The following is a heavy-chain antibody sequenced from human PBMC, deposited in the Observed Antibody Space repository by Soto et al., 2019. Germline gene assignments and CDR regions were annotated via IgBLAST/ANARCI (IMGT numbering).Heavy chain of an antibody. Sequence: SLRLSCAASGFTFSSYGMHWVRQAPGKGLEWVAVISYDGSNKYYADSVKGRFTISRDNSKNTLYLQMNSLRAEDTAVYYCAKEIEVDDYGDPTYYYYGMDVWGQGTTVTVSS. V-gene: IGHV3-30*18. J-gene: IGHJ6*02. CDR1: GFTFSSYG. CDR3: AKEIEVDDYGDPTYYYYGMDV. D-gene: IGHD4-17*01. CDR2: ISYDGSNK.